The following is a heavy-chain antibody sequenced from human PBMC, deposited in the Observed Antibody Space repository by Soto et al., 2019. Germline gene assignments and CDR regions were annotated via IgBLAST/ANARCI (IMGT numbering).Heavy chain of an antibody. V-gene: IGHV3-15*01. CDR2: IKSKTDGGTT. D-gene: IGHD4-4*01. CDR1: GFTFSNAW. J-gene: IGHJ1*01. Sequence: GGSLRLSCAASGFTFSNAWMSWVRQAPGKGLEWVGRIKSKTDGGTTDYAAPVKGRFTISRDDSKNTLYLQMNSLKTEDTAVYYCTTDLSVTDAEYFQHWGQGTLVTVSS. CDR3: TTDLSVTDAEYFQH.